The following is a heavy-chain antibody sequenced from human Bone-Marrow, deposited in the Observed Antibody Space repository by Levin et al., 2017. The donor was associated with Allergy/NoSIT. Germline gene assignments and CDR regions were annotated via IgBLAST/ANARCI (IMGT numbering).Heavy chain of an antibody. Sequence: GESLKISCAASGFTFSNAWMSWVRQAPGKGLEWVGRIKSKTDGGTTDYAAPVKGRFTISRDDSKNTLYLQMNSLKTEDTAVYYCTTGAEGSITIFGVVIYSRGGSVGGMDVWGQGTTVTVSS. D-gene: IGHD3-3*01. V-gene: IGHV3-15*01. CDR3: TTGAEGSITIFGVVIYSRGGSVGGMDV. J-gene: IGHJ6*02. CDR1: GFTFSNAW. CDR2: IKSKTDGGTT.